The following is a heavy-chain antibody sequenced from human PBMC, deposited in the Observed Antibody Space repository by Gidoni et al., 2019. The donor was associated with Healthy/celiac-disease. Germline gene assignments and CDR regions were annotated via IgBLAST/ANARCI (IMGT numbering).Heavy chain of an antibody. J-gene: IGHJ4*02. CDR2: IRSKAYGGTT. V-gene: IGHV3-49*04. CDR1: GFTFGASA. CDR3: TREDTAVVFDY. Sequence: EVLLVESGGGLVQPGRSLRLSCTASGFTFGASAMSWVRQAPGKGLEWVGFIRSKAYGGTTEYAASVKGRFTISRDDSKSIAYLQMNSLKTEDTAVYYCTREDTAVVFDYWGQGTLVTVSS. D-gene: IGHD2-15*01.